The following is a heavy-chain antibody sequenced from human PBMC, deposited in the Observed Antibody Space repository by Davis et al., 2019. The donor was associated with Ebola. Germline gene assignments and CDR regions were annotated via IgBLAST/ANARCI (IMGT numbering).Heavy chain of an antibody. D-gene: IGHD2-8*01. CDR3: ARGMVYAI. J-gene: IGHJ4*02. V-gene: IGHV4-61*03. CDR2: IYDSGST. CDR1: GGPVSSGSYY. Sequence: PGGSLRLSCTVSGGPVSSGSYYWSWIRQPPGKGLEWIGYIYDSGSTNYNPSLKSRVTISVDTSKNHFSLKLSSVTAADTAVYYCARGMVYAIWGQGTLVTVSS.